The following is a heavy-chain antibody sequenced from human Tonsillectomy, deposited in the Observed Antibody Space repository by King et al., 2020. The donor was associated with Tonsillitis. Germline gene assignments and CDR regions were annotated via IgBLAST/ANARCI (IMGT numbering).Heavy chain of an antibody. V-gene: IGHV3-33*01. CDR3: ARGYYGGNFYYFDY. J-gene: IGHJ4*02. Sequence: QLVQSGGGVVQPGRSLRLSCAASGFSFSSYGMHWVRQAPGKGLEWVAVIWYDGINKYYADSVKGRFTISRDNSKNTLYLQMNSLRAEDTAVYYCARGYYGGNFYYFDYWGQGTLVTVSS. CDR2: IWYDGINK. D-gene: IGHD4-23*01. CDR1: GFSFSSYG.